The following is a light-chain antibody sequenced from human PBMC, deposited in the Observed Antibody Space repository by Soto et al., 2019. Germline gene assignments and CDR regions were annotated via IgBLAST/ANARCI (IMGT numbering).Light chain of an antibody. J-gene: IGKJ5*01. Sequence: IVFTQSPGTLSFPPGERATLSCRASQSVSSSYLAWYQQKPGQAPRLLIYGASSRATGIPDRFSGSGSGTDFTLTISRLEPEDFAVYYCQQYGSSPAFGQGTRLEIK. CDR2: GAS. CDR3: QQYGSSPA. CDR1: QSVSSSY. V-gene: IGKV3-20*01.